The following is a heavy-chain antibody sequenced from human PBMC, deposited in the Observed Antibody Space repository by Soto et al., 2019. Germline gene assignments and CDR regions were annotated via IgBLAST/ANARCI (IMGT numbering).Heavy chain of an antibody. V-gene: IGHV3-23*01. J-gene: IGHJ4*02. CDR2: ISGSGGST. Sequence: EVPLLESGGGLVQPGGSLRLSCAASGFTFSSYAMSWVRQAPGKGLEWVSAISGSGGSTYYADSVKGRFTISRDNSKNTLYLQMNSLRAEDTAVYYCAKGRSGLSSFDYWGQGTLVTVSS. D-gene: IGHD2-21*02. CDR3: AKGRSGLSSFDY. CDR1: GFTFSSYA.